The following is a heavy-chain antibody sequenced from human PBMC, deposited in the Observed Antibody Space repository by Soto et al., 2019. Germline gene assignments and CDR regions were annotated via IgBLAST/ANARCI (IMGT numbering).Heavy chain of an antibody. D-gene: IGHD3-9*01. CDR1: GCTFSSYL. J-gene: IGHJ5*02. CDR3: ARGTGYPLPPVDP. CDR2: INPILGIA. V-gene: IGHV1-69*04. Sequence: PVKVACKAVGCTFSSYLISWLRQAPGQGLEWMGRINPILGIANYAQKFQGRVTITRDKSASTAYMELSSLRSEDTAVYYCARGTGYPLPPVDPWGQGTLVTVSS.